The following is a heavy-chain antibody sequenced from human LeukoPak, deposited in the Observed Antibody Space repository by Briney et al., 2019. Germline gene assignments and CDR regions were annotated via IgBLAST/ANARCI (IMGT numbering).Heavy chain of an antibody. Sequence: PSETLSLTCTVFGGSNSSGDYYSSWIRQPPGKGLEWIGYIYYSGSTYYNPSLKSRVTISVDTSKNQFSLKLSSVTAADTAVYYCARVVPAAMEIDYWGQGTLVTVSS. CDR2: IYYSGST. V-gene: IGHV4-30-4*01. J-gene: IGHJ4*02. CDR3: ARVVPAAMEIDY. D-gene: IGHD2-2*01. CDR1: GGSNSSGDYY.